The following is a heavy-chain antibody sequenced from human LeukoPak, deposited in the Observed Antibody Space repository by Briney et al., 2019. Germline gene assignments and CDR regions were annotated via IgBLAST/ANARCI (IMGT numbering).Heavy chain of an antibody. CDR1: GGSFSGYY. J-gene: IGHJ4*02. V-gene: IGHV4-34*01. CDR3: ARGRNGLRHYFDY. D-gene: IGHD3/OR15-3a*01. Sequence: SETLSLTCAVYGGSFSGYYWSWIRQPPGKGLEWIGEINHSGSTNYNLSLKSRVTISVDTSKNQFSLKLSSVTAADTAVYYCARGRNGLRHYFDYWGQGTLVTVSS. CDR2: INHSGST.